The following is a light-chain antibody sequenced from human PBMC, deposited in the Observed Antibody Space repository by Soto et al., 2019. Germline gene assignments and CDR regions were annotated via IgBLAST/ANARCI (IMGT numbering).Light chain of an antibody. J-gene: IGLJ1*01. CDR3: CSSAPESTYV. CDR2: KGT. Sequence: QSVLAQPASVSWSPGQSITISCTGTSSDVGAYNSVSWYQQHPHKAPQVIIYKGTQRPSGVSNRFSGSTSGNAASLTISGLQADDEADYFFCSSAPESTYVFGSGTKGTVL. V-gene: IGLV2-23*01. CDR1: SSDVGAYNS.